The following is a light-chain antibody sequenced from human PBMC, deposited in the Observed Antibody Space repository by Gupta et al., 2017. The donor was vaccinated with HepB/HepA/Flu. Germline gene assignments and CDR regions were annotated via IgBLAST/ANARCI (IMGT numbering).Light chain of an antibody. CDR2: KAS. CDR3: QQENSCPWT. Sequence: DIQMTQSPSTLSASVGDRVTIPCRASQCISWLAWYQQKPGKAPKLLIYKASTLESGVPSRFSGSGSGTEFTLTISGLQPDDFATYYCQQENSCPWTFGHGTKVEIK. V-gene: IGKV1-5*03. J-gene: IGKJ1*01. CDR1: QCISW.